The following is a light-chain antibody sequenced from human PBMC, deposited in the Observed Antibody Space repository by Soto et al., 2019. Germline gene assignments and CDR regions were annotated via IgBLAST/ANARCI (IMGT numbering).Light chain of an antibody. CDR2: AAS. V-gene: IGKV3D-20*02. CDR1: QSVTSNY. Sequence: EIGMTQSPATLSVSNGERATLPCRASQSVTSNYLAWYQQKPGQAPRILIFAASSRATGIPDRFSGSGSGTDFTLTISRLEPEDFAVYYCQQRFNWQVTFGQGTRMEIK. CDR3: QQRFNWQVT. J-gene: IGKJ5*01.